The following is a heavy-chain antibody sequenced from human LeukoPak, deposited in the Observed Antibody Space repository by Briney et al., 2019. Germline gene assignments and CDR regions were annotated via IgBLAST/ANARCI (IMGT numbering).Heavy chain of an antibody. D-gene: IGHD3-22*01. CDR2: INPNSGGT. Sequence: ASVKVSCKASGYTFTGHYMHWVRQAPGQGLEWMGWINPNSGGTNYAQKFQGRVTMTRDTSISTAYMELSRLRSDDTAVYYCARQWDYYDSSGYLFDYWGQGTLVTVSS. CDR1: GYTFTGHY. CDR3: ARQWDYYDSSGYLFDY. J-gene: IGHJ4*02. V-gene: IGHV1-2*02.